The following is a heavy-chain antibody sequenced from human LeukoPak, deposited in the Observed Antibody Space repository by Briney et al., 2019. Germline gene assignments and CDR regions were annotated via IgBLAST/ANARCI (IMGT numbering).Heavy chain of an antibody. V-gene: IGHV1-69*05. Sequence: SVKVSCKASGGTFSSYAISWVRQAPGQGLEWMGGIIPIFGTANYAQKFQGRVTVTTDESTSTAYMELSSLRSEDTAVYYCARGGCSSTSCYVFWFDPWGQGTLVTVSS. CDR1: GGTFSSYA. J-gene: IGHJ5*02. CDR3: ARGGCSSTSCYVFWFDP. D-gene: IGHD2-2*01. CDR2: IIPIFGTA.